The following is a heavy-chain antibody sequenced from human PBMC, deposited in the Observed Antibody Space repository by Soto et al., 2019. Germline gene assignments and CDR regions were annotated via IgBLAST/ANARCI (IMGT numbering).Heavy chain of an antibody. CDR3: ARSAYCSSTSCLTSGPYYYYYYMDV. V-gene: IGHV4-34*01. J-gene: IGHJ6*03. CDR1: GGSFSGYY. Sequence: PSETLSLTCAVYGGSFSGYYWSWIRQPPGKGLEWTGEINHSGSTNYNPSLKRRVTISVDTSKNQFSLKLSSVTAADTAVYYCARSAYCSSTSCLTSGPYYYYYYMDVWGKGTTVTVSS. D-gene: IGHD2-2*01. CDR2: INHSGST.